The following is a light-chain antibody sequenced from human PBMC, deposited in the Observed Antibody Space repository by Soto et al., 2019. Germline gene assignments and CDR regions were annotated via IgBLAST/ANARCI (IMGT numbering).Light chain of an antibody. CDR3: QQYDSYSYT. Sequence: DIQMTQSPSTLSASVGDRVTITCRASQSISDWLAGYQQKPGKAPKLLIYKASTLESGVPSRFSGSGSGTEFTLTISSLQPDDVATYYCQQYDSYSYTFGQGTKREI. J-gene: IGKJ2*01. CDR2: KAS. CDR1: QSISDW. V-gene: IGKV1-5*03.